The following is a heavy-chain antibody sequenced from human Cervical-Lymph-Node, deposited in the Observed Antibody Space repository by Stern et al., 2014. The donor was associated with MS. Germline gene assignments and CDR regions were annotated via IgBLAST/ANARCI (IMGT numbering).Heavy chain of an antibody. CDR1: GGSIRSGDYY. V-gene: IGHV4-30-4*01. D-gene: IGHD2-8*01. J-gene: IGHJ6*02. CDR2: IYFNGNT. Sequence: QVQLQESGPGLVKPSQTLSLTCTVSGGSIRSGDYYWSWIRQPPGKGLEWIGYIYFNGNTYYNPSLKSRLTISVDTSKNQFSLKVSSVTVADTAVYYCARDLDGNGGMDVWGQGTTVTVS. CDR3: ARDLDGNGGMDV.